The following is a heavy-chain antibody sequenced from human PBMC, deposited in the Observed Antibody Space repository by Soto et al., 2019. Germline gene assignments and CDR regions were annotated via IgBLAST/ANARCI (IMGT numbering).Heavy chain of an antibody. J-gene: IGHJ6*02. CDR1: GYTFTGYY. CDR3: AIRGPRGIYGSGSYAWGNYYYGMDV. CDR2: INPNSGGT. D-gene: IGHD3-10*01. V-gene: IGHV1-2*04. Sequence: ASVKVSCKASGYTFTGYYMHWVRQAPGQGLEWMGWINPNSGGTNYAQKFQGWVTMTRDTSISTAYMELSRLRSDDTAVYYRAIRGPRGIYGSGSYAWGNYYYGMDVWGQGTTVTVSS.